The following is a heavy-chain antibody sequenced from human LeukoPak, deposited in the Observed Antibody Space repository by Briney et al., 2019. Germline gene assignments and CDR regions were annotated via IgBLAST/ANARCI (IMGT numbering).Heavy chain of an antibody. CDR2: ISYDGSNK. Sequence: GRSLRLSCAASGFTFSSYAMHWVRQAPGKGLEWVAVISYDGSNKYYADSVKGRFTISRDNSKNTLYLQMNSLRAEDTAVYYCARDLTARYQLHPRGGNWFDPWGQGTLVTVSS. V-gene: IGHV3-30*01. CDR1: GFTFSSYA. J-gene: IGHJ5*02. CDR3: ARDLTARYQLHPRGGNWFDP. D-gene: IGHD2-2*01.